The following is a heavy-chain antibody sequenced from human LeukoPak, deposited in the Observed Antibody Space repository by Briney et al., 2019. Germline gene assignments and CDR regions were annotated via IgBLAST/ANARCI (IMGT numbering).Heavy chain of an antibody. J-gene: IGHJ3*02. CDR1: GGSISSYY. Sequence: SETLSLTCTVSGGSISSYYWSWIRQPPGKGLEWIGYIYYSGSTNYNPSLKSRVTISVDTSKNQFSLKLSSVTAADTAVYYCARDLGATYAFDIRGQGTMVTVSS. D-gene: IGHD1-26*01. V-gene: IGHV4-59*12. CDR3: ARDLGATYAFDI. CDR2: IYYSGST.